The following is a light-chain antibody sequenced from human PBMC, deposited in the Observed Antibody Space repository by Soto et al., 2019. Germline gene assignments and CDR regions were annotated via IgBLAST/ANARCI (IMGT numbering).Light chain of an antibody. CDR2: DAS. J-gene: IGKJ4*01. V-gene: IGKV1-5*01. CDR3: QQLASYPIGT. CDR1: QSFSGW. Sequence: DIQMTQSPSTLSASVGDRVTITCRASQSFSGWLAWYQQKPGKAPKLLIYDASTLQTGVPSRFRGSGSGTEFTLTISSLQPEDFATYSCQQLASYPIGTFGGGTKVDIK.